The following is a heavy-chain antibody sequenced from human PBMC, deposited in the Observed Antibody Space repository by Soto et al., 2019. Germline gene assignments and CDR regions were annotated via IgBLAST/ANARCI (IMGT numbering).Heavy chain of an antibody. J-gene: IGHJ5*02. CDR1: GGTFSSYA. Sequence: QVQLVQSGAEVKKPGSSVKVSCKASGGTFSSYAISWVRQAPGQGLEWMGGIIPIFGTAYYAKKFQGRVTITADESTSTAYMELSSLRYEVTAVYYCARGGVVAARALDPRGQGTLVTVSS. V-gene: IGHV1-69*12. CDR2: IIPIFGTA. CDR3: ARGGVVAARALDP. D-gene: IGHD2-15*01.